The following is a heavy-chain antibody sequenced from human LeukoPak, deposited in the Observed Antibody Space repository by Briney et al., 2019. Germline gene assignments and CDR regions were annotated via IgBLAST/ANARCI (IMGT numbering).Heavy chain of an antibody. Sequence: ASVKVSCKASGYTFTSYDINWVRQATGQGLEWMGWMSPNSGNTGYAQKFQGRVTMTRNTSISTAYMELSSLRSEDTAVYYCARSSIIAAAGPYYFDYWGQGTLVTVSS. V-gene: IGHV1-8*01. CDR3: ARSSIIAAAGPYYFDY. CDR1: GYTFTSYD. D-gene: IGHD6-13*01. J-gene: IGHJ4*02. CDR2: MSPNSGNT.